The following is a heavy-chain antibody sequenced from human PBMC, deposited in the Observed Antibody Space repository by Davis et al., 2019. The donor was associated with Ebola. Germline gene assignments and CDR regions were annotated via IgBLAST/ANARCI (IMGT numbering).Heavy chain of an antibody. V-gene: IGHV1-69*04. CDR2: IIPILGIA. CDR3: ARGPGAAGDDY. Sequence: SVKVSCKASGYTFTSYGISWVRQAPGQGLEWMGRIIPILGIANYAQKFQGRVTITADKSTSTAYMELSSLRSEDTAVYYCARGPGAAGDDYWGQGTLVTVSS. CDR1: GYTFTSYG. J-gene: IGHJ4*02. D-gene: IGHD6-13*01.